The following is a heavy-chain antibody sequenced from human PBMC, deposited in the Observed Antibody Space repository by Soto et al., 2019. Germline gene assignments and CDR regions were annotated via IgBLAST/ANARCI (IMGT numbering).Heavy chain of an antibody. CDR1: GGSISGSSYY. D-gene: IGHD4-17*01. CDR3: ASFSGATYGDYGGGINY. CDR2: VHYSGST. V-gene: IGHV4-39*01. J-gene: IGHJ4*02. Sequence: SETLSLTCTVSGGSISGSSYYWGWIRQPPGKGLECIGSVHYSGSTDYNPSLKSRVTISVDTSKNQFSLRLTSVTAADAAVYFCASFSGATYGDYGGGINYWGQGTLVTVSS.